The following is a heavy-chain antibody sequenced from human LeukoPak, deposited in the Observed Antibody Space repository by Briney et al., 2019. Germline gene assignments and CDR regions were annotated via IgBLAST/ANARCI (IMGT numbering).Heavy chain of an antibody. V-gene: IGHV4-34*01. D-gene: IGHD3-10*01. CDR1: GGSFSGYY. CDR3: ARGPGSYYLVAFDI. J-gene: IGHJ3*02. Sequence: PSETLSLTCAVYGGSFSGYYWSWIRQPPGEGLEWIGEINHSGSTNYNPSLKSRVTISVDTSKNQFSLKLSSVTAADTAVYYCARGPGSYYLVAFDIWGQGTMVTVSS. CDR2: INHSGST.